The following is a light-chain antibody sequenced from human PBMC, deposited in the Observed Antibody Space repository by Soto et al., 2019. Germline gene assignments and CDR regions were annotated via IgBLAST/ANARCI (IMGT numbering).Light chain of an antibody. J-gene: IGLJ2*01. Sequence: QSALTQPASVSGSPGQSITISCTGTSSDVGGYNYVSWYQQHPGKAPKLMIYDVSNRPSGVSNRFSGSKSGNTASRTISGLPAEDEADYYCSSYTSSSTDVVFGGGTKLTVL. CDR3: SSYTSSSTDVV. CDR2: DVS. CDR1: SSDVGGYNY. V-gene: IGLV2-14*01.